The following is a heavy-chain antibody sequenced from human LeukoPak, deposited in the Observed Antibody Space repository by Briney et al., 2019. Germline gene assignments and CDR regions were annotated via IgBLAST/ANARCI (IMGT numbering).Heavy chain of an antibody. J-gene: IGHJ4*02. CDR2: ISAYNGNT. Sequence: ASVTVSCKASGYTFTSYGISWVRQAPGQGLEWMGWISAYNGNTNYAQKLQGRVTMTTDTSTSTAYMELRSLRSDDTAVYYCARGLGDGYTYIPGAHYFDYWGQGTLVTVSS. CDR1: GYTFTSYG. V-gene: IGHV1-18*01. D-gene: IGHD5-24*01. CDR3: ARGLGDGYTYIPGAHYFDY.